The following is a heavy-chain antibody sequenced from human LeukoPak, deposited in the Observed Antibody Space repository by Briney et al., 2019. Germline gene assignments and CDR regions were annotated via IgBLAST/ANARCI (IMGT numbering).Heavy chain of an antibody. CDR3: AKDMRMASFEH. J-gene: IGHJ4*02. D-gene: IGHD5-24*01. Sequence: PGGTLRLSCAASGFTFSIYGMNEVRQSPGKGREGVSWSGGSGDRTYYADSVKGRFSISRANSKNTLYLQINRLRVEDTAVYYCAKDMRMASFEHWGRGTQVTVS. V-gene: IGHV3-23*01. CDR2: SGGSGDRT. CDR1: GFTFSIYG.